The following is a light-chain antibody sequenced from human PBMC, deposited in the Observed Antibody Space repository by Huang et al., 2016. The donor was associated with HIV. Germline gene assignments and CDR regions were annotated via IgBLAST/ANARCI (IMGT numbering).Light chain of an antibody. CDR3: QQFNNWPPS. Sequence: ETVMTQSPATLSVSPGERATLSCRASQSVYINLAWYQQKPGQAPRLLFYAAASRATGGPARFSASGSGTEFTLTISSLQSEDFAVYYCQQFNNWPPSFGGGTKVEI. J-gene: IGKJ4*01. CDR2: AAA. V-gene: IGKV3-15*01. CDR1: QSVYIN.